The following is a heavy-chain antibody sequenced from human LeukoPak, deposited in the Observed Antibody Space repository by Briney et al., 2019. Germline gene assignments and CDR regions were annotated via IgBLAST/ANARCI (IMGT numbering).Heavy chain of an antibody. J-gene: IGHJ6*02. D-gene: IGHD3-10*01. Sequence: SETLSPTCTVSGGSISSYYWSWIRQPPGKGLEWIGYIYYSGSTNYNPSLKSRVTISVDTSKNQFSLKLSSVTAADTAVYYCARMKPFLVPGGPAYGMDVWGQGTTVTVSS. V-gene: IGHV4-59*01. CDR2: IYYSGST. CDR3: ARMKPFLVPGGPAYGMDV. CDR1: GGSISSYY.